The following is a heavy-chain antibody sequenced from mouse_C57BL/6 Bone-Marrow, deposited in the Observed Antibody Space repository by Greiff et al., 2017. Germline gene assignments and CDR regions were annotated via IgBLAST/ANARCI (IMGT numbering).Heavy chain of an antibody. CDR1: GYTFTSYW. J-gene: IGHJ2*01. V-gene: IGHV1-55*01. Sequence: VQLQQPGAELMKPGASVKMSCKASGYTFTSYWITWVKQRPGQCLEWIGDIYPGSGSTNYNVKFKSKATLTVDTSSSTAYMQLSSLTSEDSAVYYSARPPANWEVDYWGQGTTLTVSS. CDR3: ARPPANWEVDY. CDR2: IYPGSGST. D-gene: IGHD4-1*01.